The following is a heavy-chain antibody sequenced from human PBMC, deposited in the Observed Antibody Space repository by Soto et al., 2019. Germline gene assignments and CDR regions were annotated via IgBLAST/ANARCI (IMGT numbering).Heavy chain of an antibody. CDR2: INSDGSST. CDR1: GFTFSSYW. Sequence: EVQLMESGGGLVQPGGSLRLSCAASGFTFSSYWMHWVRQAPGKGLVWVSRINSDGSSTSYADSVKGRFTISRDNAKNTMYLQMNSLRAEDTAVYYCARDGDTVTTLESFDYWGQGTLVTVSS. J-gene: IGHJ4*02. V-gene: IGHV3-74*01. CDR3: ARDGDTVTTLESFDY. D-gene: IGHD4-17*01.